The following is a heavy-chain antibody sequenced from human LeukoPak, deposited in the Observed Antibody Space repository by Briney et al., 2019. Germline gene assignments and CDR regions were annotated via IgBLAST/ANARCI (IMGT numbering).Heavy chain of an antibody. J-gene: IGHJ6*02. CDR3: ARDCSSTSCYWTNYYYYYGMDV. Sequence: GASVKVSCKASGHTFTSYGISWVRQAPGQGLEWMGWISAYNGNTNYAQKLQGRVTMTTDTSTSTAYMELRSLRSDDTAVYYCARDCSSTSCYWTNYYYYYGMDVWGQGTTVTVSS. CDR1: GHTFTSYG. CDR2: ISAYNGNT. V-gene: IGHV1-18*01. D-gene: IGHD2-2*01.